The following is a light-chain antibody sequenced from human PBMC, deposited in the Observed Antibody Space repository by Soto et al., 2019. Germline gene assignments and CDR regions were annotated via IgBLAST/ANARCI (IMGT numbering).Light chain of an antibody. Sequence: AIRMTQSPSSLSASTGDRVTITCRASQGISSYLAWYQQKPGKAPKLLIYAASTLQSGVPSRFSGSGSGTDFSLTTSCLQSEDFATYYCQQSYSYPFTFGPGTKVDIK. CDR2: AAS. V-gene: IGKV1-8*01. CDR1: QGISSY. CDR3: QQSYSYPFT. J-gene: IGKJ3*01.